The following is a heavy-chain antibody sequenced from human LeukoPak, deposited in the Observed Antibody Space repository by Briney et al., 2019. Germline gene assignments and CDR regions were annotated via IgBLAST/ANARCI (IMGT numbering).Heavy chain of an antibody. CDR1: GFTFSSYA. CDR3: AKDTYSSSRPYYFDY. Sequence: PGGSLRLSCTASGFTFSSYAMNWVRQAPGKGLEWVSAISGSGGGTYYTDSVKGRFTISRDNSENTLYLQMNSLRAEDTAVYYCAKDTYSSSRPYYFDYWGQGTLVTVSS. D-gene: IGHD6-13*01. J-gene: IGHJ4*02. CDR2: ISGSGGGT. V-gene: IGHV3-23*01.